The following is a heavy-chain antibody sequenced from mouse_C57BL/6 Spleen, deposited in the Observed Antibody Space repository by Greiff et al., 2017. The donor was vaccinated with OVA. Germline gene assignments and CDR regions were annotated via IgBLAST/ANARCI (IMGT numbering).Heavy chain of an antibody. V-gene: IGHV1-54*01. CDR3: ARIDSSGYFLDY. Sequence: VKLMESGAELVRPGTSVKVSCKASGYAFTNYLIEWVKQRPGQGLEWIGVINPGSGGTNYNEKFKGKATLTADKSSSTAYMQLSSLTSEDSAVYFCARIDSSGYFLDYWGQGTTLTVSS. CDR2: INPGSGGT. CDR1: GYAFTNYL. D-gene: IGHD3-2*02. J-gene: IGHJ2*01.